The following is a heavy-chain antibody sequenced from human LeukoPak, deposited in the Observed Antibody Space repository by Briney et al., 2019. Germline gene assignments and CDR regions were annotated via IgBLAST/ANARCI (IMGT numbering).Heavy chain of an antibody. CDR3: ARGGGIFGVLTTAHYYGIDV. CDR1: GGTFTNSA. D-gene: IGHD3-3*01. V-gene: IGHV1-69*13. J-gene: IGHJ5*02. CDR2: INPIFRTA. Sequence: ASVKVSCKASGGTFTNSAISWVRQAPGQGLEWMGGINPIFRTANYAQQFQDRVTIIADESTSTAYMELSLLKFEDTAVYYCARGGGIFGVLTTAHYYGIDVWGQGTLVTVSS.